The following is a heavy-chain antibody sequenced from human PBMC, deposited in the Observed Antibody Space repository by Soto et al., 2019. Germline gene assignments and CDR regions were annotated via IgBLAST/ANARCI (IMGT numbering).Heavy chain of an antibody. CDR3: ARGIFSSGVVVVAATNKGYFDY. V-gene: IGHV4-34*01. D-gene: IGHD2-15*01. CDR2: INHSGST. Sequence: PSETLSLTCAVYGGSFSGYYWSWIRQPPGKGLEWIGEINHSGSTNYNPSLKSRVTISVDTSKNQFSLKLSSVTAADTAVYYCARGIFSSGVVVVAATNKGYFDYWGQGTLVTVSS. J-gene: IGHJ4*02. CDR1: GGSFSGYY.